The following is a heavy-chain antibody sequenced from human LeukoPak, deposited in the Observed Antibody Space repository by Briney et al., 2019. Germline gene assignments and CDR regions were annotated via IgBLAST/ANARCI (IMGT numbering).Heavy chain of an antibody. CDR2: ISAYNGNT. CDR3: ARGAPGEQWLVPWYYYYYYMDV. D-gene: IGHD6-19*01. V-gene: IGHV1-18*01. Sequence: GASVKVSCKASGYTFTSYGISWVRQAPGQGLEWMGWISAYNGNTNYAQKLQGRVTMTTDTSTSTAYMELRSLRSDDTAVYYCARGAPGEQWLVPWYYYYYYMDVWGKGTTVTVSS. CDR1: GYTFTSYG. J-gene: IGHJ6*03.